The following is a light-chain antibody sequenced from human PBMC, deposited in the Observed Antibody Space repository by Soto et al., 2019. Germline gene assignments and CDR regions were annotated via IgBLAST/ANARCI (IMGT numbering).Light chain of an antibody. CDR1: QSLGNW. CDR3: LQLYNYPRT. Sequence: IQMTQSPSTLSASVGDRVTITCRASQSLGNWLAWYQQKPGKAPKFLIFAASNLQRGVPARFSGSGSGTDFTLTISSLQPEDFATYYCLQLYNYPRTFGQGTKVDIK. CDR2: AAS. V-gene: IGKV1-6*01. J-gene: IGKJ1*01.